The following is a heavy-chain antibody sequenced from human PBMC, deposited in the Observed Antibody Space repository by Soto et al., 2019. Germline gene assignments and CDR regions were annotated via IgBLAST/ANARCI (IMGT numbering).Heavy chain of an antibody. CDR2: INSNSGAT. D-gene: IGHD3-16*01. CDR1: GYRFAGFY. Sequence: VASVKVSCKASGYRFAGFYIHWMRQAPGQGLEWVGSINSNSGATTYAQKFQDSVAMTRDTSVSTAYMDLNRLTSDDTAIYYCAIIMTHSDSFDIWGQGTVVTVSS. J-gene: IGHJ3*02. V-gene: IGHV1-2*04. CDR3: AIIMTHSDSFDI.